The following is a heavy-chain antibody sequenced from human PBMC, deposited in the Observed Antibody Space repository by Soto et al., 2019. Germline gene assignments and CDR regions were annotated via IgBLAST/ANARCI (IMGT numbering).Heavy chain of an antibody. CDR2: VYPDDSDT. CDR3: AKFLRAGYFFYMDV. D-gene: IGHD2-21*01. Sequence: GESLKISCKASGYRFTSYWIGWVRQMPGKGLEWMGIVYPDDSDTRYRPSFRGQVTISADTSTSTAYLQWSSLKASDTAIYYCAKFLRAGYFFYMDVWGEGTTVTVSS. CDR1: GYRFTSYW. V-gene: IGHV5-51*01. J-gene: IGHJ6*03.